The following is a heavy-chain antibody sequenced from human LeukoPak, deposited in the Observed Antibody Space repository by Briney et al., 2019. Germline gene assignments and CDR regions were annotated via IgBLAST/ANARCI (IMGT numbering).Heavy chain of an antibody. CDR1: GSSISSTNYY. Sequence: PSETLSLTCTVSGSSISSTNYYWGWIRQPPGKGLEWIGSIYYSGSTYYNPSLKSRLTISLDTSKNQFSLRLSSVTAADTAFYYCARRYNWNDRWDWGQGTLVTVSP. J-gene: IGHJ4*02. V-gene: IGHV4-39*07. CDR3: ARRYNWNDRWD. CDR2: IYYSGST. D-gene: IGHD1-1*01.